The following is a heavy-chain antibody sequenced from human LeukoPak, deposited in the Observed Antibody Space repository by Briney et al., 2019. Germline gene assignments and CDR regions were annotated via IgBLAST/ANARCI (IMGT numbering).Heavy chain of an antibody. CDR1: GDSVSSNRAA. Sequence: SQTLSLTCAISGDSVSSNRAAWNWIRQSPSRGLEWLGRTYYRSKWYNDYAVSVKSRITINPDTSKNQFSLQLNSVTPEDTAVYYCAREKYYYDSSGYYYHFDYWGQGTLVTVSS. V-gene: IGHV6-1*01. CDR2: TYYRSKWYN. D-gene: IGHD3-22*01. J-gene: IGHJ4*02. CDR3: AREKYYYDSSGYYYHFDY.